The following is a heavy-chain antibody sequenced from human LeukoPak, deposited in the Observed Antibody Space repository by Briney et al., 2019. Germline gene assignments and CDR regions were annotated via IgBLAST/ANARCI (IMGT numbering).Heavy chain of an antibody. Sequence: SVKVSCKASGGTFSSYAISWVRQAPGQGLEWMGGIIPIFGTANYAQKFQGSVTITADESTSTAYMELSSLRSEDTAVYYCARDRSGRYSGSYYLYWFDPWGQGTLVTVSS. CDR1: GGTFSSYA. V-gene: IGHV1-69*01. CDR2: IIPIFGTA. CDR3: ARDRSGRYSGSYYLYWFDP. D-gene: IGHD1-26*01. J-gene: IGHJ5*02.